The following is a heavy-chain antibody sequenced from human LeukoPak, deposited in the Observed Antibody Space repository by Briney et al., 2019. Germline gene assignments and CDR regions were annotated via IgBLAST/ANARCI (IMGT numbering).Heavy chain of an antibody. CDR1: GFTFITSW. CDR3: ARDRAYKAFDY. Sequence: GGSLRLSCSASGFTFITSWMNWGRQAPGKGLEWVASITPNGSEKYYVGSVRGRFTISRDDDKNSVYLQMNSLRAEDTAVYYCARDRAYKAFDYWGQGNLVSVSS. CDR2: ITPNGSEK. J-gene: IGHJ4*02. V-gene: IGHV3-7*01. D-gene: IGHD5-24*01.